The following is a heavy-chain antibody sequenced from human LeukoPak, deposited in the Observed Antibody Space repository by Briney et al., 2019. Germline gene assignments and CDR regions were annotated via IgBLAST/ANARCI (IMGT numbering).Heavy chain of an antibody. D-gene: IGHD3-22*01. V-gene: IGHV3-23*01. CDR3: AKDLYYDSSASQNFDY. CDR1: GFTFSSYA. J-gene: IGHJ4*02. Sequence: GGSLRLSCAASGFTFSSYAMSWVRQAPGKGLEWVSGISGSAGSTHYADSVKGRFTISRDNSKNTLYLRMNSLRAEDTAVYYCAKDLYYDSSASQNFDYWGQGTLVTVSS. CDR2: ISGSAGST.